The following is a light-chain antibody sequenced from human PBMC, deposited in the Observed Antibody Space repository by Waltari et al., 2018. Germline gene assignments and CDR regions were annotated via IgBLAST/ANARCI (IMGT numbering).Light chain of an antibody. CDR3: QSADNTGDYVL. Sequence: SSELTQPPSVSVSPEQTATIACSADALAKQFVYWYQQKPGQAPVLVMFRDTERPSGIPERFSGSGSGTTVTLTISGVQAEDEADYYCQSADNTGDYVLFGGGTKLTVL. J-gene: IGLJ3*02. CDR2: RDT. CDR1: ALAKQF. V-gene: IGLV3-25*03.